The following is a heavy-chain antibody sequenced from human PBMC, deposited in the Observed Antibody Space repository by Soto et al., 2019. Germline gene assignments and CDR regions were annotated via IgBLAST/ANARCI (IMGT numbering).Heavy chain of an antibody. Sequence: GGSLRLSCAASGFTFSSYAMSWVRQAPGKGLEWVSAISGSGGSTYYADSVKGRFTISRDNSKNTLYLQMNSLRAEDTAVYYCARAPQYGTHFDYWGQGTLVTVSS. D-gene: IGHD2-2*01. J-gene: IGHJ4*02. CDR3: ARAPQYGTHFDY. CDR2: ISGSGGST. V-gene: IGHV3-23*01. CDR1: GFTFSSYA.